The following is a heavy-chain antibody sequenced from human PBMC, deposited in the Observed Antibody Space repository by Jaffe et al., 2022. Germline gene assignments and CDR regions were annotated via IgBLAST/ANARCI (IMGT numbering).Heavy chain of an antibody. D-gene: IGHD3-10*01. J-gene: IGHJ4*02. V-gene: IGHV3-30*02. Sequence: QVQLVESGGGVVQPGGSLRLSCAASGFTFSSYGMHWVRQAPGKGLEWVAFIRYDGSNKYYADSVKGRFTISRDNSKNTLYLQMNSLRAEDTAVYYCAKEPYYYGSGSYSREGTYFDYWGQGTLVTVSS. CDR3: AKEPYYYGSGSYSREGTYFDY. CDR2: IRYDGSNK. CDR1: GFTFSSYG.